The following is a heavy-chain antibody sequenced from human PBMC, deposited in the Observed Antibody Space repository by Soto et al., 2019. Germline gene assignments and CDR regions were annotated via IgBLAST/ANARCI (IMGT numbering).Heavy chain of an antibody. CDR1: GGSISSYY. V-gene: IGHV4-59*01. CDR2: IYYSGST. D-gene: IGHD5-18*01. Sequence: SETLSLTCTVSGGSISSYYWSWIRQPPGKGLEWIGYIYYSGSTNYNPSLKSRVTISVDTSKNQFSLKLSSVTAADTAVYYCARELRGYSYGGLNYHYGMDVWGQGTTVTVSS. CDR3: ARELRGYSYGGLNYHYGMDV. J-gene: IGHJ6*02.